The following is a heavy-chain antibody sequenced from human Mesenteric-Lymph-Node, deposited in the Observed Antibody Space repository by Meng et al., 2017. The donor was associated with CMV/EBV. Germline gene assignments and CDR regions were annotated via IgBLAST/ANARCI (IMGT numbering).Heavy chain of an antibody. CDR2: SNTANGDT. J-gene: IGHJ2*01. D-gene: IGHD2-2*01. CDR3: ARDTKGYWDSTSCYRYFDL. Sequence: TLTRPAIHWGRQDPGQSMEWLGWSNTANGDTKYSKRVQGRVTITRDTSASTADMELNSLTSEDTEVFDCARDTKGYWDSTSCYRYFDLWGRGTLVTVSS. V-gene: IGHV1-3*04. CDR1: TLTRPA.